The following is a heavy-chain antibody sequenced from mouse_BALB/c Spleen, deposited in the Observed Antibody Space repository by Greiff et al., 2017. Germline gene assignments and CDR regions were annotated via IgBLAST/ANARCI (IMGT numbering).Heavy chain of an antibody. D-gene: IGHD2-14*01. CDR2: ISSGGSYT. CDR3: ARRDYRYDGYAMDY. Sequence: DVHLVESGGGLVKPGGSLKLSCAASGFTFSSYAMSWVRQSPEKRLEWVAEISSGGSYTYYPDTVTGRFTISRDNAKNTLYLEMSSLRSEDTAMYYCARRDYRYDGYAMDYWGQGTSVTVSS. J-gene: IGHJ4*01. V-gene: IGHV5-9-4*01. CDR1: GFTFSSYA.